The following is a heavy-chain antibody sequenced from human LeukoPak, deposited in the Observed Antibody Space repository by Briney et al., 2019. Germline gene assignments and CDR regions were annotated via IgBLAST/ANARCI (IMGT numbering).Heavy chain of an antibody. CDR2: IRYDGSNK. CDR3: ARDMAVAGIVSWGAN. D-gene: IGHD6-19*01. V-gene: IGHV3-30*02. Sequence: QPGGSLRLSCAASGFTFSSYGMHWVRQAPGKGLEWVAFIRYDGSNKYYADSVKGRFTISRDNSKNTLYLQMNSLRAEDTAVYYCARDMAVAGIVSWGANWGQGTLVTVSS. J-gene: IGHJ4*02. CDR1: GFTFSSYG.